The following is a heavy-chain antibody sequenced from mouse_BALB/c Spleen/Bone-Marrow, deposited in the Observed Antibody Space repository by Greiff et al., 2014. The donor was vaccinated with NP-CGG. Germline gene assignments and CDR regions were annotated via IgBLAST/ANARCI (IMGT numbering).Heavy chain of an antibody. J-gene: IGHJ3*01. CDR2: ILPGSGST. Sequence: VQLKESGAELMKPGASVKIPCKATGYTFSSYWIEWVKQRPGHGLEWIGEILPGSGSTNYNEKFKGKATFTADTSSNTAYMQLSSLTSEDSAVYYCARDWDPFAYWGQGTLVTVSA. CDR3: ARDWDPFAY. CDR1: GYTFSSYW. V-gene: IGHV1-9*01. D-gene: IGHD4-1*01.